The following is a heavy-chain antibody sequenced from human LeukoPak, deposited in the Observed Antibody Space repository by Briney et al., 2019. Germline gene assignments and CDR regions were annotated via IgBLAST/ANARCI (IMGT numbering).Heavy chain of an antibody. D-gene: IGHD6-13*01. CDR1: GFTFSSYW. J-gene: IGHJ4*02. Sequence: GGSLRLSCAASGFTFSSYWMSWVRQAPGKGLEWVANIKQDGSEKYYVDSVKGRFTISRDNAKNSLYLQMNSLRAEDTAVYYCAREVVEKQQLVLWLTHLVYYIDYWGQGTLVTVSS. V-gene: IGHV3-7*01. CDR2: IKQDGSEK. CDR3: AREVVEKQQLVLWLTHLVYYIDY.